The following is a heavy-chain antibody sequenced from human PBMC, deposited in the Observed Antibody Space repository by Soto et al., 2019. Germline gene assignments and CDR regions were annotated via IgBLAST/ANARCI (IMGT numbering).Heavy chain of an antibody. J-gene: IGHJ4*02. CDR3: AKPPHLMTTVTTGLDY. CDR1: GFTVSSKY. D-gene: IGHD4-4*01. Sequence: PGGSLRLSCAASGFTVSSKYMSWVRQAPGKGLEWVAVISYDGSNKYYADSVKGRFTISRDNSKNTLYLQMNSLRAEDTAVYYCAKPPHLMTTVTTGLDYWGQGTLVTVSS. V-gene: IGHV3-30*18. CDR2: ISYDGSNK.